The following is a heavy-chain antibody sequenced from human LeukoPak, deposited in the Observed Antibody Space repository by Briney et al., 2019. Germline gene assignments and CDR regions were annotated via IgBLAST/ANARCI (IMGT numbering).Heavy chain of an antibody. V-gene: IGHV3-30*04. CDR2: ISYDGSNK. CDR1: GFTFSSYA. J-gene: IGHJ4*02. Sequence: GRSLRLSCAASGFTFSSYAMHWVRQAPGKGLEWVAVISYDGSNKYYADSVKGRFTISRDNSKNTLYLQMNSLRAEDTAVYYCAGDEARVVPAAISSLGYWGQGTLVTVSS. CDR3: AGDEARVVPAAISSLGY. D-gene: IGHD2-2*02.